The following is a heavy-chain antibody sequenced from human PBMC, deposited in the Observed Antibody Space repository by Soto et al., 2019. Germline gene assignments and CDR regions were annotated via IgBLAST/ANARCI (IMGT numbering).Heavy chain of an antibody. CDR3: ARPGAGPIGSPLFDP. CDR1: GYSFTTYW. J-gene: IGHJ5*02. Sequence: GESLKLSCKGSGYSFTTYWIGWVRQMPGKGLEWMGIIYPGDSDTKYSPSFQGQVIISADKSISTAYLQWSSLKASDTAMYYCARPGAGPIGSPLFDPWGQGTLVTVSS. V-gene: IGHV5-51*01. CDR2: IYPGDSDT. D-gene: IGHD1-26*01.